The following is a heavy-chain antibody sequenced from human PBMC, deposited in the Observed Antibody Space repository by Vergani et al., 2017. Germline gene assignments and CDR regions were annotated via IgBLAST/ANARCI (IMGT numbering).Heavy chain of an antibody. J-gene: IGHJ4*02. CDR2: ISYDGSNK. D-gene: IGHD1-26*01. CDR1: GFTFSSYG. Sequence: QVQLVESGGGVVQPGRSLRLSCAASGFTFSSYGMHWVRQAPGKGLEWVAVISYDGSNKYYADSVKGRFTISRDNSKNTLYRQMNSLRAEDTAVYYCAKSQFPRYSGSYDYWGQGTLVTVSS. V-gene: IGHV3-30*18. CDR3: AKSQFPRYSGSYDY.